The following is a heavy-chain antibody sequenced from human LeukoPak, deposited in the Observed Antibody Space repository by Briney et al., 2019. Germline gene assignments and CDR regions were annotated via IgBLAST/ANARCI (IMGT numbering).Heavy chain of an antibody. Sequence: SVKVSCKASGGTFSSYAISWVRQAPGQGLEWMGRIIPIFGTANYAQKFQGRVTITTDESTSTAYMELSSLRSEDTAVYYCARAWGAANYYYYMDVWGKGPRSPSP. V-gene: IGHV1-69*05. CDR2: IIPIFGTA. D-gene: IGHD1-26*01. J-gene: IGHJ6*03. CDR3: ARAWGAANYYYYMDV. CDR1: GGTFSSYA.